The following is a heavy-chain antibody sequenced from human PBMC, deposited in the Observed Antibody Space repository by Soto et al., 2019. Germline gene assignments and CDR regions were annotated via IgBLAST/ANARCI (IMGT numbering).Heavy chain of an antibody. J-gene: IGHJ4*02. CDR1: GFTFGDYS. V-gene: IGHV3-49*03. CDR2: IRNIASGGTA. D-gene: IGHD3-10*01. Sequence: GGSLRLSCSASGFTFGDYSMTWLRQAPGKGLEWVSFIRNIASGGTAEYAASVRGRFTISRDDSNSIAYLQMNSLRAEDTAMYYCTRDRVLPDDWSKGTLVTVSS. CDR3: TRDRVLPDD.